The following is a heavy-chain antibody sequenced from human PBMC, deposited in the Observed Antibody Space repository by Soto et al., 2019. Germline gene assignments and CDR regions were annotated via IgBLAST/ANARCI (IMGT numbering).Heavy chain of an antibody. CDR1: GFTFSSYG. CDR2: IWYDGSNK. J-gene: IGHJ6*03. CDR3: ARVMGVPDNGLYYYYRDV. V-gene: IGHV3-33*08. D-gene: IGHD2-2*01. Sequence: PGGSLRLSCAASGFTFSSYGMHWVRQAPGKGLEWVAVIWYDGSNKYYADSVKGRFTISRDNSKNTLYLQMNSLRAEDTAVYYCARVMGVPDNGLYYYYRDVWGKGTTVTVSS.